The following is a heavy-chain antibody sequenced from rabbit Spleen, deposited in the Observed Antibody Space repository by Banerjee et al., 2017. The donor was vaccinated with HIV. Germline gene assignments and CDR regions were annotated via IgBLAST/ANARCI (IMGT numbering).Heavy chain of an antibody. CDR1: GFSFSSDFY. Sequence: QSLEESGGDLVKPGASLTLTCTASGFSFSSDFYMCWVRQAPGKGLEWIACIYDGSSRSTKYASWAKGRFTISKTSSTTVTLQMTSLTAADTATYFCARETSSGWGIVSFYFSLWGQGTLVTVS. J-gene: IGHJ4*01. CDR2: IYDGSSRST. CDR3: ARETSSGWGIVSFYFSL. D-gene: IGHD4-1*01. V-gene: IGHV1S40*01.